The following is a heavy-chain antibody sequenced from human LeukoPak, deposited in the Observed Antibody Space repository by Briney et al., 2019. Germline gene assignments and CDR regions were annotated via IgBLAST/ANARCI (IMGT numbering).Heavy chain of an antibody. J-gene: IGHJ4*02. CDR2: ISSGSNTI. Sequence: GGSLRLSCAASGFTFSSYSMNWVRQAPGKGLDWVSYISSGSNTIYYADSVKSRFTISRDNAKNSLYLQMNSLRAEDTAVYYCARSTSDRVSSPGCDYWGQGTLVTVSS. CDR3: ARSTSDRVSSPGCDY. D-gene: IGHD2-2*01. V-gene: IGHV3-48*01. CDR1: GFTFSSYS.